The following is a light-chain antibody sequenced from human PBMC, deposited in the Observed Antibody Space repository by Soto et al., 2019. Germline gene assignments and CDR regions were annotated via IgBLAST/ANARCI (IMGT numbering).Light chain of an antibody. V-gene: IGLV2-8*01. J-gene: IGLJ1*01. CDR2: EVT. Sequence: QSVLTQPPSASGSPGQSVTISCTGTSSDVGRYNYVSWYQQNPGKAPKLLIYEVTKRPSGVPDRFSGSKSGNTASLTVSGLQAEDEGDDYCSSYTAGGTIFGTGTKLTVL. CDR3: SSYTAGGTI. CDR1: SSDVGRYNY.